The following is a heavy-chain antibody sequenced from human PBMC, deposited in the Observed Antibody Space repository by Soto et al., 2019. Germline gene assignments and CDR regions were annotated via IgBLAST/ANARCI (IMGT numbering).Heavy chain of an antibody. V-gene: IGHV3-23*01. J-gene: IGHJ1*01. CDR1: GFNFSSYA. Sequence: GGSLRLSCAASGFNFSSYAMSWVRQAPGKGLEWVSAISGSGGSTYYADSVKGRFTISRDNSKNTLYLQMNSLRAEDTAVYYCVNTLGYCSGGSCYWTPFQHWGQGTLVTVSS. CDR3: VNTLGYCSGGSCYWTPFQH. D-gene: IGHD2-15*01. CDR2: ISGSGGST.